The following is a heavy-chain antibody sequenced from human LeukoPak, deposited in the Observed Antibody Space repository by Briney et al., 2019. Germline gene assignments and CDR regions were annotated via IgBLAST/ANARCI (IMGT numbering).Heavy chain of an antibody. CDR2: ISGSGTNT. D-gene: IGHD2-2*01. Sequence: PGGSLRLSCAASGFTFSSYVMHWVRQAPGKGLEWVSVISGSGTNTYYADSVKGRFTISRDNSKNTLYLQMNSLRAEDTAVFYCASHPLSSSTYWGQGTLVTVSS. V-gene: IGHV3-23*01. J-gene: IGHJ4*02. CDR1: GFTFSSYV. CDR3: ASHPLSSSTY.